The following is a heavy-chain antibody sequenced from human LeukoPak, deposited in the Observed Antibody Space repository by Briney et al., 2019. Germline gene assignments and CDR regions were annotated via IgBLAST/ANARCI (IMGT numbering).Heavy chain of an antibody. CDR2: IYYSGST. Sequence: PSETLSLTRTVSGGSVSSSTYYWGWIRQPPGKGLEWIGYIYYSGSTNYNPSLKSRVAMSVDTSKKQFSLKLSSVTAADTAVYYCARGRPPHDYGTLFDYWGQGTLVTVSS. CDR1: GGSVSSSTYY. D-gene: IGHD4-17*01. V-gene: IGHV4-61*01. CDR3: ARGRPPHDYGTLFDY. J-gene: IGHJ4*02.